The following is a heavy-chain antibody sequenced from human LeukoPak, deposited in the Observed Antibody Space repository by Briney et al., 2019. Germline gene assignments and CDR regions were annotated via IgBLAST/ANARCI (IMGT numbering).Heavy chain of an antibody. J-gene: IGHJ4*02. CDR2: ISGSGVST. V-gene: IGHV3-23*01. CDR3: AELGYCSGGSCYEYYLDY. CDR1: GFTFSSYA. Sequence: GGSLRLSCAASGFTFSSYAMSWVRQAPGKGLEWVSAISGSGVSTYYADSVKGRFTISRDNSKNTLYLQMNSLRAEDTAVYYCAELGYCSGGSCYEYYLDYWGQGTLVTVSS. D-gene: IGHD2-15*01.